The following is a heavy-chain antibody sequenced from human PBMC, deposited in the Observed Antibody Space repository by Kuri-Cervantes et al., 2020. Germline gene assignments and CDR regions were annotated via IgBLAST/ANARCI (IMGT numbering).Heavy chain of an antibody. D-gene: IGHD3-10*01. CDR2: ISGSGGST. CDR1: GFTFSSYS. CDR3: AKVGPMVRGIAFDP. V-gene: IGHV3-23*01. J-gene: IGHJ5*02. Sequence: LSLTCAASGFTFSSYSMNWVRQAPGKGLEWVSAISGSGGSTYYADSVKGRFTISRDNSKNTLYLQMNSLRAEDTAVYYCAKVGPMVRGIAFDPWGQGTLVTVSS.